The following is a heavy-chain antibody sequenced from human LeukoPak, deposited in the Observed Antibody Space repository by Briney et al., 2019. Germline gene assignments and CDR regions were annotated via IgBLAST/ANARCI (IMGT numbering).Heavy chain of an antibody. D-gene: IGHD6-19*01. V-gene: IGHV3-33*01. CDR1: GFPFSSYG. CDR3: ARDLSAAFDF. Sequence: GGSLRLSCAASGFPFSSYGMHWVRQAPGKGLEWVARLVYDARSDYANSVKGRFSISRDDSKDTLFLDMSNLRVEDTALYYCARDLSAAFDFWGQGVLVTVSS. CDR2: LVYDARS. J-gene: IGHJ4*02.